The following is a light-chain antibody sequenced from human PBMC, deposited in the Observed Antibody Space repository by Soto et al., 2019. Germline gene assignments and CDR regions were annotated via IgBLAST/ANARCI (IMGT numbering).Light chain of an antibody. CDR2: GAF. Sequence: EIVMTQSPATLSVSPGERATLSCRASQSVKINLAWYQQKPGQAPRLLIYGAFTRATRIPARFSGSGSGTEFTLTISNLQSEDFAVYYCQQYNNWPPITFGQGTRVEIK. J-gene: IGKJ5*01. V-gene: IGKV3-15*01. CDR3: QQYNNWPPIT. CDR1: QSVKIN.